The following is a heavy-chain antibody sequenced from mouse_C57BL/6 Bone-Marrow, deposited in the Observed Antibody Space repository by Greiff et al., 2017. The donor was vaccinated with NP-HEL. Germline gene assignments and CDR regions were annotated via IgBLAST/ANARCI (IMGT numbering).Heavy chain of an antibody. CDR3: ARPDSSGFDY. J-gene: IGHJ2*01. Sequence: DVQLVESGGDLVKPGGSLKLSCAASGFTFSSYGMSWVRQTPDKRLEWVATISSGGSYTYYPDSVKGRFTISRDNAKNTLYLQMSSLKSEDTAMYYCARPDSSGFDYWGQGTTLTVSS. CDR2: ISSGGSYT. D-gene: IGHD3-2*02. CDR1: GFTFSSYG. V-gene: IGHV5-6*01.